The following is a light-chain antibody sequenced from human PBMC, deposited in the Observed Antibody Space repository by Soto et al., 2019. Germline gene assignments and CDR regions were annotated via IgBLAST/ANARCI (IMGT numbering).Light chain of an antibody. CDR1: QSISTY. CDR2: AAS. CDR3: QQSYTTPYT. J-gene: IGKJ2*01. V-gene: IGKV1-39*01. Sequence: DIQMTQSPSSLSASVGDRVTVTCRAGQSISTYLHWYQQKPGKAPELLIYAASSLQSGVPPRFSGSGSGTDFTLTISSLQPEDFATYYCQQSYTTPYTFGQGTKLEIK.